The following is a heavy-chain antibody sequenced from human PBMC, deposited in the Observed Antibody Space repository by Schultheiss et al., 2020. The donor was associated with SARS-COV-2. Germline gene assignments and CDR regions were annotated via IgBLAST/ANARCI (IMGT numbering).Heavy chain of an antibody. CDR2: ISSSGSTI. CDR1: GFTFSDYY. D-gene: IGHD6-19*01. CDR3: ARGASPRSGWYDGPGW. Sequence: VGSLRLSCAASGFTFSDYYMSWIRQAPGKGLEWVSYISSSGSTIYYADSVKGRFTISRDNAKNSLYLQMNSLRSEDTAVYYCARGASPRSGWYDGPGWWGQGTLVTVSS. V-gene: IGHV3-11*01. J-gene: IGHJ4*02.